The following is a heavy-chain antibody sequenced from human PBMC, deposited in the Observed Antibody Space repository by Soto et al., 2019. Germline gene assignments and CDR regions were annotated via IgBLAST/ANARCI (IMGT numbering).Heavy chain of an antibody. J-gene: IGHJ4*02. Sequence: PGGSLRLSCAASGFTFSSHAMSWVRQAPGKGLEWVSGIRESGGWTEYADSVEGRFTISRDNFKNTLCLQMNSLRVEDTAVYYCASWSISVSGTDYWGHFDCWGQGTQVTVSS. CDR2: IRESGGWT. CDR3: ASWSISVSGTDYWGHFDC. D-gene: IGHD6-19*01. V-gene: IGHV3-23*01. CDR1: GFTFSSHA.